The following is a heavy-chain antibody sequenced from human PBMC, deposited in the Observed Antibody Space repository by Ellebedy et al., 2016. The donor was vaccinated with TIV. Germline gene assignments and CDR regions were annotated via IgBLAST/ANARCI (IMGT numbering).Heavy chain of an antibody. V-gene: IGHV3-7*03. CDR3: ASGHRGISFGI. Sequence: GESLKISCAASGFTFSSYWMSWVRQVRQAPAQGPEWMANIKHAGSDKSYVDSVKGRFTISRDNAKNSLYLQMNSLRAEDTAVYYCASGHRGISFGIWGQGTMVTVSS. CDR2: IKHAGSDK. D-gene: IGHD3-16*01. J-gene: IGHJ3*02. CDR1: GFTFSSYW.